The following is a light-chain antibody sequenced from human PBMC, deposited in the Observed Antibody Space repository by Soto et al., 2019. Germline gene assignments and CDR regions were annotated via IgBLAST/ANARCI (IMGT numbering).Light chain of an antibody. Sequence: DIQMTQSPSTLSASVGDRVTITCRASQSISTWLAWYQQKPGKAPKLLIYDASSLQSGVPSRFSGHGSGTDFTLTISILQYVDFATHYCQQYNSYTTFGQGTKLEIK. CDR1: QSISTW. J-gene: IGKJ2*01. CDR3: QQYNSYTT. CDR2: DAS. V-gene: IGKV1-5*01.